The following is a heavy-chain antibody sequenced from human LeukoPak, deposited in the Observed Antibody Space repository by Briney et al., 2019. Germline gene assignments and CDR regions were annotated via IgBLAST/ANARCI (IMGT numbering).Heavy chain of an antibody. J-gene: IGHJ4*02. CDR3: ARDPQSVAAPFDY. CDR1: GYTFTSYY. CDR2: INPSGGST. D-gene: IGHD2-15*01. V-gene: IGHV1-46*01. Sequence: ASVKVSCLSSGYTFTSYYMHWVRPAPGQGLEGMGIINPSGGSTSYAEKFQGRVTMTSDTSTSTVYTELSSLRSEDTAVYYCARDPQSVAAPFDYWGQGTLVTVSS.